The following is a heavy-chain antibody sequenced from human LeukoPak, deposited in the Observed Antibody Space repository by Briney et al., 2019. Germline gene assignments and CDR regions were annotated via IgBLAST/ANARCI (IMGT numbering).Heavy chain of an antibody. CDR2: IYYSGSP. Sequence: SETLSLTCTVSGGSISSYYWSWIRQPPGKGLEWIGYIYYSGSPNYNPSLKSRVTISVDTSKNQFSLKLSSVTAADPAVYYCAAQWGGRITMVRGSSSPRAPLDVWGKGTTVTVSS. D-gene: IGHD3-10*01. V-gene: IGHV4-59*01. J-gene: IGHJ6*04. CDR1: GGSISSYY. CDR3: AAQWGGRITMVRGSSSPRAPLDV.